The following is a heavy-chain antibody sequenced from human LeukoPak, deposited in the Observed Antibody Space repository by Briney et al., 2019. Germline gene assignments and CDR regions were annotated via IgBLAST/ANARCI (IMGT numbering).Heavy chain of an antibody. CDR2: IYYSGTS. J-gene: IGHJ4*02. CDR1: GGSISNYY. Sequence: SETLSLTCTVSGGSISNYYWSWIRQTPEKGLEWIGYIYYSGTSNYNPSLKSRVTISVDTSKNQFSLKLNSVTAADTAVYFCAAAPWGPYDFWGQGTLVTVSS. CDR3: AAAPWGPYDF. D-gene: IGHD7-27*01. V-gene: IGHV4-59*01.